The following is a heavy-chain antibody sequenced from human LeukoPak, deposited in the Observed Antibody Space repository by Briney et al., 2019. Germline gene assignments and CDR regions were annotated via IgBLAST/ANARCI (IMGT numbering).Heavy chain of an antibody. Sequence: SGGSLRLSCAASRFTFSSYAMSWVRQAPGKGLDWVSAISGSGGSTYYADSVKGRFTISRDNSKNTLYLQMNSLRAEDTAVYYCAKDWVASSWFNWFDPWGQGTLVTVSS. CDR1: RFTFSSYA. D-gene: IGHD6-13*01. CDR2: ISGSGGST. V-gene: IGHV3-23*01. CDR3: AKDWVASSWFNWFDP. J-gene: IGHJ5*02.